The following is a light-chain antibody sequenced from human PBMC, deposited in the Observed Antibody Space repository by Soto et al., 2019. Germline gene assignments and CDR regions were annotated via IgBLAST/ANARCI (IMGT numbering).Light chain of an antibody. CDR1: QSVRSS. CDR3: PQYGNWPLT. J-gene: IGKJ4*01. Sequence: EIVMTQSPGTLSVSPGERATLFCRASQSVRSSLAWYQQKPGQAPRLFIYDASTRATGIPARFSGSGSGTDSNLTIRRLETEDFAVYYCPQYGNWPLTFGGGTKV. V-gene: IGKV3-15*01. CDR2: DAS.